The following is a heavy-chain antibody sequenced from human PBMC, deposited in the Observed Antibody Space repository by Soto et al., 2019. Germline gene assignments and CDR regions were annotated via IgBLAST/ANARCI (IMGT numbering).Heavy chain of an antibody. J-gene: IGHJ4*02. D-gene: IGHD2-15*01. CDR1: GGSISSGDYY. CDR2: IYYSGST. Sequence: PSETLSLTCPVSGGSISSGDYYWSWIRQPPGKGLEWIGYIYYSGSTYYNPSLQSRVTISVDTSKNQLSLKLSSVTAADTAVYYCATGYSYFDYWGQGTLVTVSS. CDR3: ATGYSYFDY. V-gene: IGHV4-30-4*01.